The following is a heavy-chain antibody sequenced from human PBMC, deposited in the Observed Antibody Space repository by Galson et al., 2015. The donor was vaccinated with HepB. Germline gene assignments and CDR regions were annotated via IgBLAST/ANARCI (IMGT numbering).Heavy chain of an antibody. D-gene: IGHD6-19*01. CDR1: GFTFSSYA. Sequence: SLRLSCAASGFTFSSYAMHWVRQAPGKGLEYVSAISSNGGSTYYANSVKGRFTISRDSSKNTLYLQMGSLRAEDMAVYYCARGEIAVAGMSYYYGMDVWGQGTTVTVSS. CDR3: ARGEIAVAGMSYYYGMDV. J-gene: IGHJ6*02. CDR2: ISSNGGST. V-gene: IGHV3-64*01.